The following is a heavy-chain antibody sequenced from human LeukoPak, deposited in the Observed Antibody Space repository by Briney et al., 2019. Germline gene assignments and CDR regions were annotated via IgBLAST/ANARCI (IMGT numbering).Heavy chain of an antibody. J-gene: IGHJ4*02. D-gene: IGHD3-9*01. Sequence: GGSQRLSCTASGFPFGGYAMSWVRQAPGKGLEWVSAISGSGGSTHYADSVKGRFTISRDNSKNTLYLQMNSLRAEDTAVYYCAKDSSDILTGYYREGFDYWGQGTLVTVSS. CDR1: GFPFGGYA. CDR2: ISGSGGST. V-gene: IGHV3-23*01. CDR3: AKDSSDILTGYYREGFDY.